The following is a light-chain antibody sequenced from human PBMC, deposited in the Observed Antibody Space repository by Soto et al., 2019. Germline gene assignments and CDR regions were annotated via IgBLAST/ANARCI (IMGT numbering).Light chain of an antibody. J-gene: IGKJ5*01. Sequence: EIVLTPFPAAPSLTPREKATLSCRARQSVSSYLAWYQQKPGQAPRLLIYDASNRATGIPARFSGSGSGTDFTLTISSLEPEDFAVYYCQQRSNWPRITFGQGTRLEIK. CDR3: QQRSNWPRIT. V-gene: IGKV3-11*01. CDR2: DAS. CDR1: QSVSSY.